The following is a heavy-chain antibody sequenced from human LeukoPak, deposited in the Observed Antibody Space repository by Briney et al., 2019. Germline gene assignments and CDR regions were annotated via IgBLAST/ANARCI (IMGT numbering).Heavy chain of an antibody. CDR3: ARECSSCPWFDP. J-gene: IGHJ5*02. CDR1: GGTFSSYA. V-gene: IGHV1-69*13. Sequence: SVKVSCKASGGTFSSYAIGWVLQAPGQGLEWMGGIIPIFGTANYAQKFQGRVTITADESTSTAYMELSSLRSEDTAVYYCARECSSCPWFDPWGQGTLVTVSS. D-gene: IGHD6-13*01. CDR2: IIPIFGTA.